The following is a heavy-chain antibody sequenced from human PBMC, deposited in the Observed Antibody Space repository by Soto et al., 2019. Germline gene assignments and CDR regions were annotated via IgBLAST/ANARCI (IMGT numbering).Heavy chain of an antibody. Sequence: LSLTCTVSGGSISSGDYYWNWIHQPPGKGLEWIGYIYYSGSTYYNPSLKSRVTISVDTSKNQFSLKLSSVTAADTAVYYCARDAPRLYYDFWSGYQNDAFDIWGHGTMVAISS. V-gene: IGHV4-30-4*01. CDR2: IYYSGST. CDR3: ARDAPRLYYDFWSGYQNDAFDI. J-gene: IGHJ3*02. D-gene: IGHD3-3*01. CDR1: GGSISSGDYY.